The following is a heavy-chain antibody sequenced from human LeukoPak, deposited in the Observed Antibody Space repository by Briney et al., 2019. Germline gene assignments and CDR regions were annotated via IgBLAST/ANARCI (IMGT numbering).Heavy chain of an antibody. V-gene: IGHV3-9*01. CDR2: ISWNSGSI. D-gene: IGHD3-22*01. J-gene: IGHJ4*02. CDR1: GFTFDDYA. CDR3: AKDQDTSDYYYVGPYYFDY. Sequence: PGGSLRLSCAASGFTFDDYAMHWVRQAPGKGLEWVSGISWNSGSIGYADSVRGRFTISRDNSKNTLFLQMNSLRAEDTAVYYCAKDQDTSDYYYVGPYYFDYWGQGILVTVSS.